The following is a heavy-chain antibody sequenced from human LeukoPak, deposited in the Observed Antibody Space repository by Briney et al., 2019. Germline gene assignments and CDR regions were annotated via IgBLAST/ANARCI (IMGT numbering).Heavy chain of an antibody. D-gene: IGHD4-17*01. Sequence: SETLSLTCTVSGGSISSYYCSWIRQPPGKGLEWIGYIYYSGSTNYNPSLKSRVTISVDTSKNQFSLKLSSVTAADTAVYYCARASFDYGDLDYYYYMDVWGKGTTVTVSS. CDR3: ARASFDYGDLDYYYYMDV. J-gene: IGHJ6*03. CDR2: IYYSGST. V-gene: IGHV4-59*01. CDR1: GGSISSYY.